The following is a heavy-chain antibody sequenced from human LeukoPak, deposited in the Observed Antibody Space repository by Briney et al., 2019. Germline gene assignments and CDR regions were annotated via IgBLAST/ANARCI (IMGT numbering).Heavy chain of an antibody. D-gene: IGHD6-13*01. V-gene: IGHV4-34*01. Sequence: SETLSLTCAVYGGSFSGYYWSWIRQPPGKGLEWIGEINHSGSTNYNPSLKSRVTISVDTSKNQFSLKLSSVTAADTAVYYCARADSLDSSSWYRYYYYCMDVWGQGTTVTVSS. CDR2: INHSGST. CDR1: GGSFSGYY. J-gene: IGHJ6*02. CDR3: ARADSLDSSSWYRYYYYCMDV.